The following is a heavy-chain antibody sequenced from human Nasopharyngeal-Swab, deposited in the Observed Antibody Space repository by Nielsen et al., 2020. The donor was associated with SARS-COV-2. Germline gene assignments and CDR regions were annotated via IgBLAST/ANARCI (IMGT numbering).Heavy chain of an antibody. CDR2: IWYDGSNK. V-gene: IGHV3-33*01. Sequence: VGSLSLSCAASGFTFSSYGMPWVRQAPGKGLEWVAVIWYDGSNKYYADSVKGRFTISRDNSKNTLYLQMNSLRAEDTAVYYCARLSAYGYGLEIYYYYYYGMDVWGQGTTVTVSS. J-gene: IGHJ6*02. CDR1: GFTFSSYG. CDR3: ARLSAYGYGLEIYYYYYYGMDV. D-gene: IGHD5-18*01.